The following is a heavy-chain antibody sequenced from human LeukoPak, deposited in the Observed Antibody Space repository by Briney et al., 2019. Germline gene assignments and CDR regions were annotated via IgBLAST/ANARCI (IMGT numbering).Heavy chain of an antibody. CDR1: GGSISSYY. Sequence: SETLSLTCTVSGGSISSYYWSWIRQPPGKGPEWIGYIYYSGSTNYNPSLKSRVTISVDTSKNQFSLKLSSVTAADTAVYYCARRYDYWGQGTLVTVSS. V-gene: IGHV4-59*01. CDR2: IYYSGST. J-gene: IGHJ4*02. CDR3: ARRYDY.